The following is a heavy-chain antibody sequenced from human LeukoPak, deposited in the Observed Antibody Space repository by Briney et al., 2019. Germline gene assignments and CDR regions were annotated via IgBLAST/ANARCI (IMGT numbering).Heavy chain of an antibody. V-gene: IGHV3-23*01. CDR2: ISGSGGST. D-gene: IGHD5-24*01. Sequence: QSGGSLRLSCAASGFTFSSYAMSWVRQAPGKGLEWVSAISGSGGSTYYADSVKGRFTISRDNAENSVFLQMNSLRAEDTAVYYCAREALRMATTAYYFDSWGQGTLVTVSS. CDR1: GFTFSSYA. J-gene: IGHJ4*02. CDR3: AREALRMATTAYYFDS.